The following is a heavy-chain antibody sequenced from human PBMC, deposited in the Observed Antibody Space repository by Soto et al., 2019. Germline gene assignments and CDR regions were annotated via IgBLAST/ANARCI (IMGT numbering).Heavy chain of an antibody. V-gene: IGHV3-23*01. D-gene: IGHD3-10*01. CDR1: GFTFSSYS. J-gene: IGHJ5*02. Sequence: EVQLTESGGGLVQPGGSLRLSCAASGFTFSSYSMTWVRQAPGKGLEWVSGISDSGGNTWYANSVKGRFTNSRDNSKNTLFLQMNSLRAEDTAVYFCSKWSGFGDAWGQGTLVTVSS. CDR3: SKWSGFGDA. CDR2: ISDSGGNT.